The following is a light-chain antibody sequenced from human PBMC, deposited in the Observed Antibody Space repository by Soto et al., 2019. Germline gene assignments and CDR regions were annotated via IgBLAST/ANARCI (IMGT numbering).Light chain of an antibody. CDR1: QSVSSN. CDR3: QQYNNWPPWT. V-gene: IGKV3-15*01. J-gene: IGKJ1*01. CDR2: GAS. Sequence: EIVMTQSASTLSVSAGERATLSCGASQSVSSNLAWYQQKPVQAPRLLVYGASTRATGIPARFSGSGSATEFTPTISSLQSEDFAVYYGQQYNNWPPWTFGQGTKVDIK.